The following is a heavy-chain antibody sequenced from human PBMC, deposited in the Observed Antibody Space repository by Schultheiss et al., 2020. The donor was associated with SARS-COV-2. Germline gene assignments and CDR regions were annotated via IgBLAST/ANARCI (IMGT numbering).Heavy chain of an antibody. D-gene: IGHD3-10*01. CDR2: ISYDGSNK. Sequence: GGSLRLSCAASGFTFSSYGMHWVRQAPGKGLEWVAVISYDGSNKYYADSVKGRFTISRDNSKNTLYLQMNSLKTEDTAVYYCTTGGTMVRGVLASWGQGTLVTVSS. J-gene: IGHJ4*02. CDR3: TTGGTMVRGVLAS. CDR1: GFTFSSYG. V-gene: IGHV3-30*03.